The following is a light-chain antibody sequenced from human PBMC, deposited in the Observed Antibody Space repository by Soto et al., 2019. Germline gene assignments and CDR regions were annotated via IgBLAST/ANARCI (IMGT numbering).Light chain of an antibody. CDR1: QSVTSP. CDR2: GAS. Sequence: EIVLTQSPGTLSLSPGERATLSCRASQSVTSPFLAWYQQKPGQPPRLLIYGASTRATGIPARFSGSGSGTQFTLTISSLQSEDFAVYYCQQYNNWPPAWTFGQGTKVDIK. CDR3: QQYNNWPPAWT. V-gene: IGKV3-15*01. J-gene: IGKJ1*01.